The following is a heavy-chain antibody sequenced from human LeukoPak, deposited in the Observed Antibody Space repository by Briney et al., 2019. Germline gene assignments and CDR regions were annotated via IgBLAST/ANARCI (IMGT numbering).Heavy chain of an antibody. CDR2: IYYSGST. D-gene: IGHD6-19*01. Sequence: KPSETLSLTCTVSGGSISSSSYYWGWIRQPPGKGLEWIGSIYYSGSTYYTPSLKSRVTISVDTSKNQFSLKLSSVTAADTAVYYCAGPGIAVAGSEEIWGQGTLVTVSS. V-gene: IGHV4-39*01. CDR3: AGPGIAVAGSEEI. CDR1: GGSISSSSYY. J-gene: IGHJ4*02.